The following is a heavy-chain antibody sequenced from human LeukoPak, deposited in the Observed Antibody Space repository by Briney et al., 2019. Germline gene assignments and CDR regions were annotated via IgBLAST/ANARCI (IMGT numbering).Heavy chain of an antibody. CDR1: GRSLSSYY. J-gene: IGHJ4*02. Sequence: SQTLSLTCTVSGRSLSSYYWSWNRQPPGKGLEWIGYIYNSGSTNYNPSLKSRVTISVDTSKNQFSLKLSSVTAADTAVYYCARGGWPNFDYWGQGTLVTVSS. D-gene: IGHD2-15*01. CDR2: IYNSGST. CDR3: ARGGWPNFDY. V-gene: IGHV4-59*01.